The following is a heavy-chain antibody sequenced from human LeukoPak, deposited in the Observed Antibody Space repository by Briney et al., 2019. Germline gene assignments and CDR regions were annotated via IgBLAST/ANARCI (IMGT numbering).Heavy chain of an antibody. CDR3: AKGVQGYPIDY. V-gene: IGHV3-9*01. J-gene: IGHJ4*02. Sequence: GRSLRLSCAASGFTFDDYAMHWVRQAPGKGLEWVSGISWNSGSIGYADSVKGRFTISRDNAKNSLYLQMNSLRAEDTALYYCAKGVQGYPIDYWGQGTLVTVSS. CDR2: ISWNSGSI. D-gene: IGHD5-18*01. CDR1: GFTFDDYA.